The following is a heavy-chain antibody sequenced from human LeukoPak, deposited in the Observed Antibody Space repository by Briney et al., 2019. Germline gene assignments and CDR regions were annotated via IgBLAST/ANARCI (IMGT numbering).Heavy chain of an antibody. Sequence: PGGSLRLSCAASGFTFSSYWMHWVRQTPGKGLVWVSRINTDGRITTYADSVKGRFTVSRDNAKNTLYLQMNSLRAEDTAVYYCARPIVGANGMDVWGQGTTVTVSS. CDR1: GFTFSSYW. D-gene: IGHD1-26*01. CDR3: ARPIVGANGMDV. J-gene: IGHJ6*02. CDR2: INTDGRIT. V-gene: IGHV3-74*01.